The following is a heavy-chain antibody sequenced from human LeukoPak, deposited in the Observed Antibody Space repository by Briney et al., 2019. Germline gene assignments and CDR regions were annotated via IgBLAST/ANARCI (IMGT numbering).Heavy chain of an antibody. CDR3: ARGLLPFDY. D-gene: IGHD2-15*01. V-gene: IGHV4-39*07. J-gene: IGHJ4*02. CDR1: GGSISSSSYY. Sequence: SETLSLTCTVSGGSISSSSYYWGWIRQPPGKGLEWIGSIYYSGSTNYNPSLKSRVTISVDTSKNQFSLKLSSVTAADTAVYYCARGLLPFDYWGQGTLVTVSS. CDR2: IYYSGST.